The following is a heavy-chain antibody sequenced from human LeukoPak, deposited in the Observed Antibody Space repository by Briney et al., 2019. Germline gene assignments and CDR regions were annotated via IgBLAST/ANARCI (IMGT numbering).Heavy chain of an antibody. V-gene: IGHV4-39*07. D-gene: IGHD1-26*01. J-gene: IGHJ4*02. CDR2: IYHSGST. CDR1: GGSISSSSYY. Sequence: SETLSLTCTVSGGSISSSSYYWGWIRQPPGKGLEWIGSIYHSGSTYYNPSLKSRVTISVDTSKNQFSLKLSSVTAADTAVYYCARERGELLWHYWGQGTLVTVSS. CDR3: ARERGELLWHY.